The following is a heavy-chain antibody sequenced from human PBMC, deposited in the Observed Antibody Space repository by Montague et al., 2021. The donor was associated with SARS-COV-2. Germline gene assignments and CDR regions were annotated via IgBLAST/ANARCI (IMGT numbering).Heavy chain of an antibody. D-gene: IGHD3-10*01. CDR2: IGTAGDT. CDR1: GFTFSSYD. CDR3: ARGDITMVQGVITYYYYYGMDV. Sequence: SLRLSCAASGFTFSSYDMHWVRQATGKGLEWVSAIGTAGDTYYPGFVKGRFTISRENAKNSLHLQMNSLRAGDTAVYYCARGDITMVQGVITYYYYYGMDVWGQGTTVTVSS. V-gene: IGHV3-13*04. J-gene: IGHJ6*02.